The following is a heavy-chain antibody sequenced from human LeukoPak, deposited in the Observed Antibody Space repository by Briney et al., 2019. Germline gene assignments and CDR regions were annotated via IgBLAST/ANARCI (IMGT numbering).Heavy chain of an antibody. V-gene: IGHV4-31*03. CDR3: ARSSGYYSPLDY. Sequence: SETLSLTCTVSGGSISSGGYYWSWIRQHPGKGLEWIGYIYYSGSTYYNPSLKSRVTISVDTSKSQFSLKLSSVTAADTAVYYCARSSGYYSPLDYWGQGTLVTVSS. D-gene: IGHD3-22*01. CDR1: GGSISSGGYY. J-gene: IGHJ4*02. CDR2: IYYSGST.